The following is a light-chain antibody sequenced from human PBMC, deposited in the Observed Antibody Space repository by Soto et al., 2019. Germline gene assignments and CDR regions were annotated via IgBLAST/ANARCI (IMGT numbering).Light chain of an antibody. CDR1: SSDVGGYNF. Sequence: QSVLTQPASVSGSPGQSITISCTGSSSDVGGYNFVSWYQQYPGKAPKLMVHDVSSRPSGISDRFSGSKSGNTASLTISGLQAEYEADYYCSSYTSSTTFVVFGGGTKLTVL. CDR2: DVS. V-gene: IGLV2-14*01. CDR3: SSYTSSTTFVV. J-gene: IGLJ2*01.